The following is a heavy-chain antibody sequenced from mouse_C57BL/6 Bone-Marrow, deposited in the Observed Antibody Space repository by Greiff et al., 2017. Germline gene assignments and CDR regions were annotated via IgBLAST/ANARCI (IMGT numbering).Heavy chain of an antibody. D-gene: IGHD4-1*01. CDR1: GYTFTGYW. CDR3: AEAWAWFAY. Sequence: QVQLKQSGAELMKPGASVKLSCKATGYTFTGYWIEWVKQRPGHGLEWIGEILPGSGSTNYNEKFQGKATFTADTSSNTAHMQLSSLTTEDSAIYYCAEAWAWFAYWGQGTLVTVSA. V-gene: IGHV1-9*01. J-gene: IGHJ3*01. CDR2: ILPGSGST.